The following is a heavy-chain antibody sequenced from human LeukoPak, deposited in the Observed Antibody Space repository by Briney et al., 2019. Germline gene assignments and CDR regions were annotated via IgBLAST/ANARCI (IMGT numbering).Heavy chain of an antibody. Sequence: TGGSLRLSCAASGFTVSSNYMSWVRQAPGKGLEWVSVIYSGGSTYYADSVKGRFTISRDNSKNTLYLQMNSLRAEDTAVYYCARDGRDYGDYGLDYWGQGTLVTVSS. CDR3: ARDGRDYGDYGLDY. CDR1: GFTVSSNY. J-gene: IGHJ4*02. V-gene: IGHV3-53*05. CDR2: IYSGGST. D-gene: IGHD4-17*01.